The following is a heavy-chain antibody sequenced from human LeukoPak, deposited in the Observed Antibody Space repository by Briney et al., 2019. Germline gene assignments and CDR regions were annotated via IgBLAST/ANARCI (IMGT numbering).Heavy chain of an antibody. CDR2: INPNSGGT. D-gene: IGHD1-1*01. J-gene: IGHJ5*02. V-gene: IGHV1-2*02. CDR1: GYTFTGYY. CDR3: ARDRELQLERQNWFDP. Sequence: LVASVKVSCKASGYTFTGYYMHWVRQAPGQGLEWMGWINPNSGGTNYAQKFQGRVTMTRDTSISTAYMELSSLRSEDTAVYYCARDRELQLERQNWFDPWGQGTLVTVSS.